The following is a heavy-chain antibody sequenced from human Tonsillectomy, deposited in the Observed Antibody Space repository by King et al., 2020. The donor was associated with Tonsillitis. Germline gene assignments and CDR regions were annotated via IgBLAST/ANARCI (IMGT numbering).Heavy chain of an antibody. D-gene: IGHD2-21*02. V-gene: IGHV3-30*03. Sequence: VQLVESGGGVVQPGKSLRLSCTASGFPFSSFGMHWVRQAPGMGLEWVAVISYDGSDKYYADSVKGRFTISRDNSKNTLYLQLNSLRAEDTAVYYCASPYCGGDCYDDYFDYWGQGTLVTVSS. J-gene: IGHJ4*02. CDR2: ISYDGSDK. CDR1: GFPFSSFG. CDR3: ASPYCGGDCYDDYFDY.